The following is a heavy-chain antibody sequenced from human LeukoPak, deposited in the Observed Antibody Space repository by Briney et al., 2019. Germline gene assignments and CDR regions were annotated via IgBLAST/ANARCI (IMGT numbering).Heavy chain of an antibody. CDR3: ARDKNDYGDQYHLDY. CDR2: IYSGGST. V-gene: IGHV3-66*01. D-gene: IGHD4-17*01. J-gene: IGHJ4*02. Sequence: GGSLRLSCAASGFIVSSNYMSWVRQAPGKGLEWVSVIYSGGSTYYADSVKGRFTISRDNSKNTVYLQMNNLRVEDTALYYCARDKNDYGDQYHLDYWGQGTLVTVSS. CDR1: GFIVSSNY.